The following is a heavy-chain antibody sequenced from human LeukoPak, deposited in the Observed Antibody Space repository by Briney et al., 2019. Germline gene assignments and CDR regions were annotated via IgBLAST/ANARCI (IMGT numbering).Heavy chain of an antibody. Sequence: GGSLRLSCSASGFTFSSYTMHWVRQAPGKGLEYVSAISPNGGSTYYGDSVKGRFTISRDNSKNTLYLQMSSLRAEDTAVYYCVKTIAVAGNFDYWGQGTLVTVS. J-gene: IGHJ4*02. V-gene: IGHV3-64D*09. CDR2: ISPNGGST. CDR3: VKTIAVAGNFDY. D-gene: IGHD6-13*01. CDR1: GFTFSSYT.